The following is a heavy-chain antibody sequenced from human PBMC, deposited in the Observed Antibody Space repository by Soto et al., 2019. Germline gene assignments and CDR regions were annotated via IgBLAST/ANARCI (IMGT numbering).Heavy chain of an antibody. D-gene: IGHD3-10*01. CDR2: ISSSSSTI. J-gene: IGHJ4*02. Sequence: GGSLRLSCAASGFTFSSYSMNWVRQAPGKGLEWVSYISSSSSTIYYADSVKGRFTISLDTSKNQYSLRLSSVTTADTALYYCATGRVLYGSEYWGQGTLVTVSS. CDR3: ATGRVLYGSEY. V-gene: IGHV3-48*01. CDR1: GFTFSSYS.